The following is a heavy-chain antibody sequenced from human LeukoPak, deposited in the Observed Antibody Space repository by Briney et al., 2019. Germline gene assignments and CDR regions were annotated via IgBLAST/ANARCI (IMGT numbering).Heavy chain of an antibody. CDR1: GGSISSSTW. Sequence: SETLSLTCAVSGGSISSSTWWSWVRLPPGQGLERIGEIFHSGSTNFHPSLKSRLTMSVDESKHEFSLKLTSVTAADTAVYYCASGGLVSRYLDHWGQGTLVTVSS. D-gene: IGHD3-9*01. CDR3: ASGGLVSRYLDH. CDR2: IFHSGST. V-gene: IGHV4-4*02. J-gene: IGHJ4*02.